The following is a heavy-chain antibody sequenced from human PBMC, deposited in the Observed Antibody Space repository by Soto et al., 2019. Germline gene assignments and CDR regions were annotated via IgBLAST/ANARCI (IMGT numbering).Heavy chain of an antibody. CDR3: ARVLVGATPDDY. J-gene: IGHJ4*02. CDR1: GYTFTSYA. V-gene: IGHV1-3*05. Sequence: QVQLVQSGAEEKKPGASVKVSCKASGYTFTSYAMHWVRQAPGQRLEWMGWINAGDGNTKYSQKFQGRVTITRDTSASTAYMELSSLRSEHTAVYYCARVLVGATPDDYWGQGTLVTVSS. CDR2: INAGDGNT. D-gene: IGHD1-26*01.